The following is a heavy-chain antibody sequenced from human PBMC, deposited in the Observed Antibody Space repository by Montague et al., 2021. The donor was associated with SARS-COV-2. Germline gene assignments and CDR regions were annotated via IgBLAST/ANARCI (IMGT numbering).Heavy chain of an antibody. CDR3: ATITLGYCTNGVCQPPDY. D-gene: IGHD2-8*01. CDR1: GGSISSSSYY. J-gene: IGHJ4*02. CDR2: NYYSGST. V-gene: IGHV4-39*01. Sequence: SETLSLTCTVSGGSISSSSYYWGWIRQPPGKGLEWIGSNYYSGSTYYNPSLKSRVTISVDTTKNQFSLKLSSVTDADTAVYYCATITLGYCTNGVCQPPDYWGQGTLVTVSS.